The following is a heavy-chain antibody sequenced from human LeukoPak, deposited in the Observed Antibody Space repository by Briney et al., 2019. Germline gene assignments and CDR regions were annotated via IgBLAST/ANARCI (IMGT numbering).Heavy chain of an antibody. CDR3: ARVRDGYNDAYDI. J-gene: IGHJ3*02. CDR1: GYTFSNYN. CDR2: VNPSGDST. Sequence: ASVKVSCKASGYTFSNYNIHWLRQAPGQGPEWMGIVNPSGDSTNYAQNFQGRVTMIGDTSTSTVYMELSSLRSEDTAVYYCARVRDGYNDAYDIWGQGTMVTVTS. V-gene: IGHV1-46*01. D-gene: IGHD5-24*01.